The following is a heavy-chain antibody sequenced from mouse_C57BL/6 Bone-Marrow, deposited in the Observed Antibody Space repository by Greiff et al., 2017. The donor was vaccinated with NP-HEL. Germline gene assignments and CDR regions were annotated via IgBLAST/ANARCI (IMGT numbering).Heavy chain of an antibody. CDR3: ARVGYYGYYYAMDY. J-gene: IGHJ4*01. Sequence: VQLQQSGPELVKPGASVKISCKASGYAFSSSWMNWVKQRPGKGLEWIGRIYPGDGDTNYNGKFKGKATLTADKSSSTAYMQLSSLTSEDSAVYFCARVGYYGYYYAMDYWGQGTSVTVSS. V-gene: IGHV1-82*01. CDR1: GYAFSSSW. D-gene: IGHD1-1*01. CDR2: IYPGDGDT.